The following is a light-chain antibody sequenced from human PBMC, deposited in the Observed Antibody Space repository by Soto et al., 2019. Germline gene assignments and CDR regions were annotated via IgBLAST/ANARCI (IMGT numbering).Light chain of an antibody. Sequence: QSALTQPASVSGSPGQSITISCTGTSSDVGGYIYVSWYQQHPGKAAKLMIYEVSNRPSGVSNRFSGSKSGNTASLTISGLQADDEAAYYCSSYTISSTLVVFGGGTKLTVL. CDR2: EVS. CDR1: SSDVGGYIY. J-gene: IGLJ2*01. CDR3: SSYTISSTLVV. V-gene: IGLV2-14*01.